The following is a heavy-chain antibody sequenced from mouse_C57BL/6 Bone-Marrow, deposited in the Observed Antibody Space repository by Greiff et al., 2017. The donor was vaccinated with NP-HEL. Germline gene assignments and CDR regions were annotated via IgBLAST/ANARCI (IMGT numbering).Heavy chain of an antibody. Sequence: VKLQQSGPELVKPGASVKISCKASGYAFSSSWMNWVKQRPGKGLEWIGRIYPGDGDTNYNGKFKGKATLTADKSSSTAYMQLSSLTSEDSAVYFCARKSNGYWGQGTTLTVSS. CDR3: ARKSNGY. D-gene: IGHD2-5*01. CDR2: IYPGDGDT. J-gene: IGHJ2*01. V-gene: IGHV1-82*01. CDR1: GYAFSSSW.